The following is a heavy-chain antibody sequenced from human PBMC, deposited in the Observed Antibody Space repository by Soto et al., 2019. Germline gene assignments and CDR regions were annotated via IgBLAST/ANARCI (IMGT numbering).Heavy chain of an antibody. CDR1: GFTFSSYA. Sequence: PGGSLRLSCAASGFTFSSYAMSWVRQAPGKGLEWVSAISGSGGSTCYADSVKGRFTISRDNSKNTLYLQMNSLRAEDTAVYYCTTDSYITIVIIRFDYWGHGTLVTVSS. V-gene: IGHV3-23*01. J-gene: IGHJ4*01. CDR3: TTDSYITIVIIRFDY. D-gene: IGHD3-16*02. CDR2: ISGSGGST.